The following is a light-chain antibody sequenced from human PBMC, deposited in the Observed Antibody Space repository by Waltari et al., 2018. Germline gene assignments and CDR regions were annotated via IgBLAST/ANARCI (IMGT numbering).Light chain of an antibody. V-gene: IGLV7-43*01. CDR3: LLYYSGVWV. Sequence: QTVVTQEPSLTVSPGGTVTLTCASSSGAVTSGDYPNWFQQKPGQAPRTLIYSISDKHSWTPARFSGSLLGGKAALTLSAVQPEDEAEYYCLLYYSGVWVFGGGTKLTVL. CDR2: SIS. CDR1: SGAVTSGDY. J-gene: IGLJ3*02.